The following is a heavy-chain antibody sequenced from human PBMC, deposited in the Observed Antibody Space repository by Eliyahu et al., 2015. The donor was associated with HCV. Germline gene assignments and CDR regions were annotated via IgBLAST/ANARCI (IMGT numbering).Heavy chain of an antibody. CDR1: GYTFTSYG. D-gene: IGHD3/OR15-3a*01. Sequence: QVQLVQSGAEVKKPGASVKVSCKASGYTFTSYGISWVRQAPGQGLEWMGWISAYNGNTNYAQKLQGRVTMTTDTSTSTAYMELRSLRSDDTAVYYCARNYNYWTGRSGPYYYYGMDVWGQGTTVTVSS. CDR3: ARNYNYWTGRSGPYYYYGMDV. CDR2: ISAYNGNT. V-gene: IGHV1-18*01. J-gene: IGHJ6*02.